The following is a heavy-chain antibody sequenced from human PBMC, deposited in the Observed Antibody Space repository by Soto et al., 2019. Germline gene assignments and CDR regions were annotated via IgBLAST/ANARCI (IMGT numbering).Heavy chain of an antibody. Sequence: GGSLRLSCATSGFPFNDYYMAWMRQAPGKGLEWLSHISPKSTFRNYADSVKGRFTISRDNTESSLFLQMNSLGVDDTAVYSCVRGGGGGLFEHWGQGVLVTVSS. D-gene: IGHD2-21*01. CDR2: ISPKSTFR. CDR1: GFPFNDYY. CDR3: VRGGGGGLFEH. V-gene: IGHV3-11*06. J-gene: IGHJ4*02.